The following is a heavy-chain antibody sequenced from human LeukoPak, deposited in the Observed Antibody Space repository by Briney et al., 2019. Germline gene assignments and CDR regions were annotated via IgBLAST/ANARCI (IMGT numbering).Heavy chain of an antibody. CDR3: AKVHEHSISWYPIFYDY. V-gene: IGHV3-43*02. CDR2: ISGDGTST. D-gene: IGHD6-13*01. Sequence: GGSLSLSCAASGFTFDDYAMHWVRQAPGKGLEWVSLISGDGTSTYYGDSVKGRFAISRDNSKNSLYLQMNSLRTEDTALYYCAKVHEHSISWYPIFYDYWGQGTLVTVSS. CDR1: GFTFDDYA. J-gene: IGHJ4*02.